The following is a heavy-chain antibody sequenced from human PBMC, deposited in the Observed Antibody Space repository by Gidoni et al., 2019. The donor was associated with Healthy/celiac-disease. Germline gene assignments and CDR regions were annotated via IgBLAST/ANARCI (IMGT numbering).Heavy chain of an antibody. CDR1: GFTFSSYG. J-gene: IGHJ6*03. Sequence: QVQLVESGGGVVQPGRSLRLSCAASGFTFSSYGMHWVRQAPGKGLEWVAVIWYDGSNKYYADSVKGRFTISRDNSKNTLYLQMNSLRAEDTAVYYCARDQLSSGWKPYYYYYYMDVWGKGTTVTVSS. V-gene: IGHV3-33*01. CDR2: IWYDGSNK. D-gene: IGHD6-19*01. CDR3: ARDQLSSGWKPYYYYYYMDV.